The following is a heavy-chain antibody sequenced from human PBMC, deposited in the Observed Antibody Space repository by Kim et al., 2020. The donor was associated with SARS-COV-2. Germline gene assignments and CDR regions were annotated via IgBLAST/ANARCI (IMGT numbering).Heavy chain of an antibody. D-gene: IGHD1-26*01. V-gene: IGHV3-21*01. Sequence: GGSLRLSCAASGFTFSSYSMNWVRQAPGKGLEWVSSISSSSSYIYYADSVKVRFTISRDNAKNSLYLQMNSLRAEDTAVYYCARDGSGSSYYYYYGMDVWGQGTTVTVSS. CDR2: ISSSSSYI. CDR3: ARDGSGSSYYYYYGMDV. J-gene: IGHJ6*02. CDR1: GFTFSSYS.